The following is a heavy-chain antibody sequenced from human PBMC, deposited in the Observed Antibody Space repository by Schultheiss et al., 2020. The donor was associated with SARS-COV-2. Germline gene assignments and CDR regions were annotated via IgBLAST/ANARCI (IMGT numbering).Heavy chain of an antibody. Sequence: GGSLRLSCAASGFTFSSYAISWVRQAPGQGLEWMGRIIPILGIANYAQKFQGRVTITADKSTSTAYMELSSLRSEDTAVYYCARAGHDFDYWGQGTLVTVSS. CDR1: GFTFSSYA. CDR3: ARAGHDFDY. J-gene: IGHJ4*02. V-gene: IGHV1-69*04. CDR2: IIPILGIA. D-gene: IGHD1-14*01.